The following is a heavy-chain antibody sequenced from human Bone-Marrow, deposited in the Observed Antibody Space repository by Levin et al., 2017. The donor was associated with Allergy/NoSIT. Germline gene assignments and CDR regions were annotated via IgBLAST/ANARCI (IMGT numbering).Heavy chain of an antibody. V-gene: IGHV1-8*01. J-gene: IGHJ4*02. CDR3: ARAWGGYGGKRSFDY. CDR2: MNPNSGNT. Sequence: ASVKVSCKASGYTFTSYDINWVRQATGQGLEWMGWMNPNSGNTGYAQKFQGRVTMTRDTSTSTVYMELSSLRSEDTAVYYCARAWGGYGGKRSFDYWGQGTLVTVSS. CDR1: GYTFTSYD. D-gene: IGHD4-23*01.